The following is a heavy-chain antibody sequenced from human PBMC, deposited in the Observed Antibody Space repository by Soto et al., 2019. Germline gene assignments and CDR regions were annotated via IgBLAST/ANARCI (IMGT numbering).Heavy chain of an antibody. CDR2: ISAHNGNT. D-gene: IGHD3-10*01. CDR3: ARGRDGEY. J-gene: IGHJ4*02. V-gene: IGHV1-18*01. Sequence: QVHLVQSGSEVKKPGASVKVSCKGSGYTFTSYGITWVRQAPGQGLVWMGWISAHNGNTDYAQQLQGRVTVTRDTSTSPAYMELMSLRSDDTAMYYCARGRDGEYWGQGALVTVSS. CDR1: GYTFTSYG.